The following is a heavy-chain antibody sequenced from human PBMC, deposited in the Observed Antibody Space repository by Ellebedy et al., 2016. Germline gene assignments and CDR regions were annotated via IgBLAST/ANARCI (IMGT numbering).Heavy chain of an antibody. Sequence: GESLKISRAASGFTFSTYWMSWVRQAPGKGLEWVANIKQDGSEKYYVDSVRGRFTISRDNAKNSLYLQMNSLRAEDTAVYYCARGQTTFGYWGQGTLVIVSS. CDR1: GFTFSTYW. CDR3: ARGQTTFGY. D-gene: IGHD4-17*01. J-gene: IGHJ4*02. CDR2: IKQDGSEK. V-gene: IGHV3-7*01.